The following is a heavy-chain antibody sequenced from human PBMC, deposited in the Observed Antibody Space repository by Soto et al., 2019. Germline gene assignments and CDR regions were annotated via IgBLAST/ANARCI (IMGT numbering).Heavy chain of an antibody. CDR3: AKDYDFWSAYPTPRNRFDP. V-gene: IGHV3-30*18. CDR1: GFTIYNYG. CDR2: LSSDGSNT. J-gene: IGHJ5*02. Sequence: GGSLRLSCAASGFTIYNYGMHWVRQAPGKGLEWVAALSSDGSNTYYAGSVKGRFTISRDNSKKTLYLEMNSLRAEDTAIYYCAKDYDFWSAYPTPRNRFDPWGQGTLVTVSS. D-gene: IGHD3-3*01.